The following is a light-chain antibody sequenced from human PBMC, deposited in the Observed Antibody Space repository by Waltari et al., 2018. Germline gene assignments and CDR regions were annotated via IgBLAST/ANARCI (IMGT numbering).Light chain of an antibody. CDR1: QSVSTS. V-gene: IGKV3-11*01. J-gene: IGKJ4*01. CDR2: DAS. CDR3: HQGYSWPFT. Sequence: EILLTQSPATLSLSPGERATLSCRASQSVSTSLAWFQQKPGPPPTLIIYDASNRANDIPGRFRGSGSGTDFTRSISSLEPEDLAVYYCHQGYSWPFTFGGGTKVQIK.